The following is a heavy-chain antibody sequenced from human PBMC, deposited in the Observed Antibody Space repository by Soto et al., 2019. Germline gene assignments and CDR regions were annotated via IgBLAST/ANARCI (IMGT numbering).Heavy chain of an antibody. CDR1: GESISSSSYY. CDR2: IYYN. J-gene: IGHJ4*02. V-gene: IGHV4-39*01. D-gene: IGHD2-21*02. CDR3: ARQRTTVVTQAYFDH. Sequence: SETLSLTCIVSGESISSSSYYWGWIRQPPGKGLEWIGSIYYNPSFKSRVTISIDTSKNQFSLKLSSVTATDTAVYYCARQRTTVVTQAYFDHWGQGALVTVS.